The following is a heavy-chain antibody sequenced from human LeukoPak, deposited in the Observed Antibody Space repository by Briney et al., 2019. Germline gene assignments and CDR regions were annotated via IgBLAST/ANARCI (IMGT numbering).Heavy chain of an antibody. CDR1: GDSISTSSYY. CDR3: ARHKDYYYSYMDV. V-gene: IGHV4-39*01. CDR2: IYYSGST. Sequence: SETLSLTCSVSGDSISTSSYYWGWIRQPPGKGLEWIGTIYYSGSTYYNPSLTSRVTISVDTSKNQFSLKLSSVTAADTAVYYCARHKDYYYSYMDVWGKGTTVTVSS. J-gene: IGHJ6*03.